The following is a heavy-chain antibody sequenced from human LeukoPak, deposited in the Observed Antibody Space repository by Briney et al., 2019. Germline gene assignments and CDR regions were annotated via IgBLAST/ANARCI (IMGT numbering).Heavy chain of an antibody. CDR1: GFTFGDYA. CDR2: IRSKAYGGTT. CDR3: TRALGMSYSSGHY. Sequence: PGGSLRLSCTASGFTFGDYAMSWVRQAPGKGLEWVGFIRSKAYGGTTEYAASVKGRFTISRDDSKSIAYLQMNSLKTEDTAVYYCTRALGMSYSSGHYWGQGTLVTVSS. J-gene: IGHJ4*02. V-gene: IGHV3-49*04. D-gene: IGHD6-19*01.